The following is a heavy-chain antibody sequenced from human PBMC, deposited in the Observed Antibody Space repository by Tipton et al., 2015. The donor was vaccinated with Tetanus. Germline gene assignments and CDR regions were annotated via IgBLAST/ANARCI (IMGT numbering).Heavy chain of an antibody. CDR1: GGSLRSGDHY. CDR2: ISSSGST. V-gene: IGHV4-61*03. CDR3: ARDERYGDYAY. D-gene: IGHD4-17*01. J-gene: IGHJ4*02. Sequence: TLSLTCTVSGGSLRSGDHYWSWIRQPPGKGLEWLAYISSSGSTNSDYSLKSRITISRDTSKNHFSLNLASVTAADTAVYYCARDERYGDYAYWGQGALVTVSS.